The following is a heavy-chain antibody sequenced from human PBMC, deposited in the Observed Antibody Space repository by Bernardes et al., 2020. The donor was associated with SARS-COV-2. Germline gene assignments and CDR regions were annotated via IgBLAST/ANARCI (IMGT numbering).Heavy chain of an antibody. CDR2: INPNSGGT. CDR3: ARHAGNYYYYGMDV. CDR1: GYTFTGYY. J-gene: IGHJ6*02. V-gene: IGHV1-2*04. Sequence: ASVKVSCKASGYTFTGYYMHWVRQAPGQGLEWMGWINPNSGGTNYAQKFQGWVTMTRDTSISTAYMELSRLRSDDTAVYYCARHAGNYYYYGMDVWGQGTPVTGSS.